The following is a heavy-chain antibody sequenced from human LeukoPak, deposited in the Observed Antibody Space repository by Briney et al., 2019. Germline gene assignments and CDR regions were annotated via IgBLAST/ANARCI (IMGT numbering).Heavy chain of an antibody. J-gene: IGHJ6*04. Sequence: SVKVSCKASGGTFSSYAISWVRQAPGQGLEXXXXXXXIFGTANYAQKFQGRVTITADESTSTAYMELSSLRSEDTAVYYCARASIVATISYYYYGMDVWGKGTTVTVSS. D-gene: IGHD5-12*01. CDR2: XXXIFGTA. CDR1: GGTFSSYA. CDR3: ARASIVATISYYYYGMDV. V-gene: IGHV1-69*13.